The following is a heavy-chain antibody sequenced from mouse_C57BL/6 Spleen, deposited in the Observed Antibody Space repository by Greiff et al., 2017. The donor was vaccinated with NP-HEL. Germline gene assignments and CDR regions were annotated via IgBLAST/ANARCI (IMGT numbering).Heavy chain of an antibody. Sequence: QVQLQQSGAELVKPGASVKISCKASGYAFSSYWMNWVKQRPGKGLEWIGQIYPGDGDTNYNGKFKGKATLTADKSSSTAYMQLSSLTSEDSAVYFCARGGLLRYPDYWGQGTTLTVSS. V-gene: IGHV1-80*01. CDR1: GYAFSSYW. D-gene: IGHD1-1*01. CDR2: IYPGDGDT. CDR3: ARGGLLRYPDY. J-gene: IGHJ2*01.